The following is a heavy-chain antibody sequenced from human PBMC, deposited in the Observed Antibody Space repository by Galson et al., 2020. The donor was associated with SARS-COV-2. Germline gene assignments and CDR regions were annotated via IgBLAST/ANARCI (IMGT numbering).Heavy chain of an antibody. CDR3: ARQKATFGVVNALNYYYGMDV. J-gene: IGHJ6*02. D-gene: IGHD3-3*01. Sequence: GGSLRLSCAASGFTFSSYGMHWVRQAPGMGLEWVAVIWSDGNNTYYAHSVKGRFTISRDNSKNTLYLQMNSLRAEDTAVYYCARQKATFGVVNALNYYYGMDVWGRGSTVTVSS. CDR1: GFTFSSYG. CDR2: IWSDGNNT. V-gene: IGHV3-33*01.